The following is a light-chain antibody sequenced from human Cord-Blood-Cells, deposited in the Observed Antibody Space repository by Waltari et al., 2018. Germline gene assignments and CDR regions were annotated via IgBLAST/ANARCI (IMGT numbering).Light chain of an antibody. J-gene: IGLJ3*02. Sequence: QSALTQPASASGSPGQSITLSCTGTSSDVGGYNSVPWYQQHPGKAPKLMIYEVSNRPSGVSNRFSGSKSGNTASLTISGLQAEDEADYYCSSYTSSSTLVFGGGTKLTVL. CDR3: SSYTSSSTLV. CDR1: SSDVGGYNS. CDR2: EVS. V-gene: IGLV2-14*01.